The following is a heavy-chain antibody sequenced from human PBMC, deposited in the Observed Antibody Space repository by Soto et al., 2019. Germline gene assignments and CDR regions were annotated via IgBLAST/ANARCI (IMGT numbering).Heavy chain of an antibody. CDR3: ARAYFGDYSFDY. Sequence: GGSLRLSCAASGFTFSDHYMDWVRQAPGKGLEWVGRTRNKVNSYTTEYAASVKGRFTISRDDSKNSLFLQMNSLKTEDTAVYYCARAYFGDYSFDYWGQGTLVTVSS. CDR1: GFTFSDHY. J-gene: IGHJ4*02. D-gene: IGHD4-17*01. CDR2: TRNKVNSYTT. V-gene: IGHV3-72*01.